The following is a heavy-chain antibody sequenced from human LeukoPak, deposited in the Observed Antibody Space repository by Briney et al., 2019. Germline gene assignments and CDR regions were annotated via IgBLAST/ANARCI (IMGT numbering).Heavy chain of an antibody. CDR1: GYTFTSFG. CDR2: ISAYNGNT. CDR3: ARVGLQYPAFDY. J-gene: IGHJ4*02. Sequence: ASVKVSCKASGYTFTSFGISWVRRAPGQGLGWMGWISAYNGNTNYAQKLQGRVTMTTDTSTSTAYMELRSLRSDDTAVYYCARVGLQYPAFDYWGQGTLVTVSS. V-gene: IGHV1-18*01. D-gene: IGHD4-11*01.